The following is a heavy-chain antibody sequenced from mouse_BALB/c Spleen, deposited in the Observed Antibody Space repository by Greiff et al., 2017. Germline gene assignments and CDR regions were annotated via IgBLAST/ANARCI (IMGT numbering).Heavy chain of an antibody. D-gene: IGHD2-1*01. CDR2: IDPANGNT. CDR3: APYGNYVGCAY. V-gene: IGHV14-3*02. Sequence: EVQLQQSGAELVKPGASVKLSCTASGFNIKDTYMHWVKQRPEQGLEWIGRIDPANGNTKYDPKFQGKATITADTSSNTAYLQLSSLTSEDTAVYYCAPYGNYVGCAYWGQGTLVTVSA. CDR1: GFNIKDTY. J-gene: IGHJ3*01.